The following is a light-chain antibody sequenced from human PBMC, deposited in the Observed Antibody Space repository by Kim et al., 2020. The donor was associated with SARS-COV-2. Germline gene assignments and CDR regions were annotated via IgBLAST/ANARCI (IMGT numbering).Light chain of an antibody. CDR1: QTVTSSY. Sequence: SPGERATLSCRASQTVTSSYLAWFQQKPGQAPRLVIYGASSRAAGIPDRFSGSGSGTVFTLTISRLEPEDFAVYYCHQYGSSPRTFGPGTKVDIK. CDR2: GAS. J-gene: IGKJ1*01. V-gene: IGKV3-20*01. CDR3: HQYGSSPRT.